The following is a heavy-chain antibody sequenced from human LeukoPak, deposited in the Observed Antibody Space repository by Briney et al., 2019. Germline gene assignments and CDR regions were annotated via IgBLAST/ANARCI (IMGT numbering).Heavy chain of an antibody. CDR2: IIPIFGTA. CDR3: ARGGRGYSGYDRGIDY. CDR1: GGTFSSYA. D-gene: IGHD5-12*01. J-gene: IGHJ4*02. Sequence: SVKVSCKASGGTFSSYAISWVRQAPGQGLEWMGRIIPIFGTANYAQKFQGRVTITTDESTSTAYMELSSLRSEDTAVYYCARGGRGYSGYDRGIDYWGQGTLVTVSS. V-gene: IGHV1-69*05.